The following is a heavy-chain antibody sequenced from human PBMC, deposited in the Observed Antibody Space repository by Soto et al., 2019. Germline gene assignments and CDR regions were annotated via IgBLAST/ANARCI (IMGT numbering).Heavy chain of an antibody. J-gene: IGHJ4*02. V-gene: IGHV4-39*02. CDR1: GGSISSSSYF. D-gene: IGHD2-8*02. CDR2: MYYSGGT. Sequence: SSETLSLTCAVSGGSISSSSYFWGWIRQPPGKGLEWIGSMYYSGGTYYNPSLKSRVTISVDTSKNQFSLKLTSVTAADTAVYYCARDKITGLFDYWGQGTLVTVSS. CDR3: ARDKITGLFDY.